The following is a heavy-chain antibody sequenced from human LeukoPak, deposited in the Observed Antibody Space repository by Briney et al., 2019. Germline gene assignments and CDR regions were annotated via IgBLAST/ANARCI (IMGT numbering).Heavy chain of an antibody. CDR2: IYYSGST. D-gene: IGHD3-22*01. CDR3: ARAANYDSSGYPLLWFDP. J-gene: IGHJ5*02. Sequence: SETLSLTCTVSGGSISSGGYYWSWIRQHPGKGLEWIGYIYYSGSTYYNPSLKSRVTISVDTSKNQSSLKLSSVTAADTAVYYCARAANYDSSGYPLLWFDPWGQGTLVTVSS. CDR1: GGSISSGGYY. V-gene: IGHV4-31*03.